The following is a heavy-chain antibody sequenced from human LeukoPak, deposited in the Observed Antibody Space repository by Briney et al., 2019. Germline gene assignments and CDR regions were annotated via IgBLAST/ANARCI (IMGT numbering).Heavy chain of an antibody. Sequence: GRSLRLSCAASGFTFSSYGMHWVRQAPGKGLEWVAVIWYDGSNKYYADFVKGRFTISRDNSKNTLYLQMNSLRAEDTAVYYCARDQLLWFGELSCGLDSWGQGTLVTVSS. V-gene: IGHV3-33*01. CDR1: GFTFSSYG. CDR2: IWYDGSNK. D-gene: IGHD3-10*01. CDR3: ARDQLLWFGELSCGLDS. J-gene: IGHJ4*02.